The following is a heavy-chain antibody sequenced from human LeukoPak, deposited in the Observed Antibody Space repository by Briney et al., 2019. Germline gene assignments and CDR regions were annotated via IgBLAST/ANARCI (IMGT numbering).Heavy chain of an antibody. V-gene: IGHV4-31*03. CDR3: AKGGDCFDP. J-gene: IGHJ5*02. CDR2: IYYSGSA. D-gene: IGHD1-26*01. CDR1: SGTVYCVHLV. Sequence: SQTLSLKCSVYSGTVYCVHLVWRWIRQHPGKGLEWIGFIYYSGSAYYNPSLKSRVSISIDTSKNQFSLTLNSVTAADTAVYYCAKGGDCFDPWGQGTLVTVSS.